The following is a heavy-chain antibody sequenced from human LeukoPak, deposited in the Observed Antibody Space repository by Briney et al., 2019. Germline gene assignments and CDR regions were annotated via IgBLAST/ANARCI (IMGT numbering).Heavy chain of an antibody. CDR3: ARVLRARILEVRAVIADY. Sequence: GGSLRLSCAASGFTLSDFYVGWIRQTPEKGLEWLSYTSGSGSKVSYADSVRGRFTISRNNAKNSVYLHMSSLRAEDTAVYYCARVLRARILEVRAVIADYWGQGTLVTVSS. CDR1: GFTLSDFY. D-gene: IGHD3-10*01. J-gene: IGHJ4*02. V-gene: IGHV3-11*01. CDR2: TSGSGSKV.